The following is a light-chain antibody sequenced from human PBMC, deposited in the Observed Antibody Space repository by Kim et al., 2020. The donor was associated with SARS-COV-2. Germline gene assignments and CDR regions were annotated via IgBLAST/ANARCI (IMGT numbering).Light chain of an antibody. Sequence: DIVMTQSPDSLAVSLGERATINCRSGQSVSNKLVWYQQKPGQPPRLLIRWSSDRKSGVPDRCSGSGSGTDFTLTISSLQPEDVAVYHCQQYHHLPYTFGQGTKLEI. CDR3: QQYHHLPYT. V-gene: IGKV4-1*01. CDR1: QSVSNK. J-gene: IGKJ2*01. CDR2: WSS.